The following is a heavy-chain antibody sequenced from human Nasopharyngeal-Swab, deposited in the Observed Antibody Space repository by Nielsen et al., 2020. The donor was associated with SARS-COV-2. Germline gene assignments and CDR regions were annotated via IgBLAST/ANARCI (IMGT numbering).Heavy chain of an antibody. CDR2: IYYGGST. V-gene: IGHV4-39*01. J-gene: IGHJ4*02. D-gene: IGHD6-13*01. Sequence: SETLSLTCTVSGGSISSSTYYWAWIRQPPGKGLEWIGSIYYGGSTYYNPSLKSRVTISVDTSKNQFSLKLSSVTAADMAVYYCATLSSSWYEYYFDYWGQGTLVTVSS. CDR1: GGSISSSTYY. CDR3: ATLSSSWYEYYFDY.